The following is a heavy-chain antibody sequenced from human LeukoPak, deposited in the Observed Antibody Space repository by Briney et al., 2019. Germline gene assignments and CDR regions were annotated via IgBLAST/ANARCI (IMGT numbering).Heavy chain of an antibody. D-gene: IGHD3-9*01. CDR3: TTEAAGGTYYDILTGYGFDY. CDR1: GFTFSNAW. CDR2: IKSKTDGGTT. J-gene: IGHJ4*02. V-gene: IGHV3-15*01. Sequence: GGSLRLSCAASGFTFSNAWMSWVRQAPGKGLEWVGRIKSKTDGGTTDYAAPVKGRFTISRDDSKNTLYLQMNSLKTEDTAVYYCTTEAAGGTYYDILTGYGFDYWGQGTLVTVSS.